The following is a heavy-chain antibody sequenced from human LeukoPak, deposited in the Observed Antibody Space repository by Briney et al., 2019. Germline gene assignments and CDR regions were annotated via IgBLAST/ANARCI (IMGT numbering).Heavy chain of an antibody. V-gene: IGHV1-18*01. J-gene: IGHJ5*02. CDR1: GYTFTTYG. Sequence: AASVKVSCKASGYTFTTYGITWVRQAPGQGLEWMGWISAYNGDTNYAQKLQGRVTMTTDTSTSTAYMELRSLRSDDTAIYYCARGGSGSSTWFDPWGQGTLVTVSS. CDR3: ARGGSGSSTWFDP. CDR2: ISAYNGDT. D-gene: IGHD6-6*01.